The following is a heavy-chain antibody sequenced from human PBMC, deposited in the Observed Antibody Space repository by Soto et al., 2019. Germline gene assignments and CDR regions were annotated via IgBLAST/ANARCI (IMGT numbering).Heavy chain of an antibody. CDR1: GDTFSSYT. CDR3: AEGPWIDYYGSGSVGY. V-gene: IGHV1-69*02. Sequence: QVQLVQSGAEVKKPGSSVKVSCKASGDTFSSYTISWVRQAPGQGLEWMGRIITILGLANYAQKFQGRVTITADKSTSTAHMELSSLRSEDTAVYYCAEGPWIDYYGSGSVGYLGQGTLVTGSS. D-gene: IGHD3-10*01. J-gene: IGHJ4*02. CDR2: IITILGLA.